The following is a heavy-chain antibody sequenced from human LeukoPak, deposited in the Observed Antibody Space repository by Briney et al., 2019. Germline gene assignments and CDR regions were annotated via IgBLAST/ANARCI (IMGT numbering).Heavy chain of an antibody. J-gene: IGHJ4*02. D-gene: IGHD3-22*01. CDR3: AKDHHSSGYYYFDY. CDR2: ISYDGSNK. Sequence: GRSLRLSCAASGFTFSSYGMHWVRQAPGKGLEWVAVISYDGSNKYYADSVKGRFTISRDNPKNTLYLQMNSLRAEDTAVYYCAKDHHSSGYYYFDYWGQGTLVTVSS. V-gene: IGHV3-30*18. CDR1: GFTFSSYG.